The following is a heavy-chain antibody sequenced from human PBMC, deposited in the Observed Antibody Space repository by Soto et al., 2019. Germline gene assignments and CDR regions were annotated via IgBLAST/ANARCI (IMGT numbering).Heavy chain of an antibody. CDR1: GYTFTSYG. CDR3: ARDYYDSSGYLVRSDY. J-gene: IGHJ4*02. CDR2: ISAYNGNT. Sequence: QVQLVQSGAEVKKPGASVKVSCKASGYTFTSYGISWVRQAPGQGLEWMGWISAYNGNTNYAQKLHGRVTMTXXTXTXKAYMELRSLRSDDTAVYYCARDYYDSSGYLVRSDYWGQGTLVTVSS. D-gene: IGHD3-22*01. V-gene: IGHV1-18*01.